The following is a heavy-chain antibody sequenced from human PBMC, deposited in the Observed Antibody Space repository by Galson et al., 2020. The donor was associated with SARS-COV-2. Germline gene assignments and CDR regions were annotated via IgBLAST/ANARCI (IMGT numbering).Heavy chain of an antibody. V-gene: IGHV4-4*01. CDR1: GGSISSANW. CDR3: VRSIPLAHYYYTLDV. D-gene: IGHD6-19*01. CDR2: VYQNENT. J-gene: IGHJ6*02. Sequence: SETLSLTCTVSGGSISSANWWSWVRQSPGKGLAWIGEVYQNENTNYKPSLKSRLTISVDKSKNQFSLKLSSVTAADTAIYCCVRSIPLAHYYYTLDVWGQGTTVTVS.